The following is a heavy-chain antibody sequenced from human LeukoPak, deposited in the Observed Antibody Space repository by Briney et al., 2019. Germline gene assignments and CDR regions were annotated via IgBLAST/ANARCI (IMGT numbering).Heavy chain of an antibody. CDR1: GFXFSGYG. CDR3: ARSGGRYSGYDYFDY. Sequence: GGSLRLSCGASGFXFSGYGISWVRQAPGKGLEWISIISDNGGSTYYADSVKGRFTISRDNSKNTLYLQMNSLRAEDTAVYYCARSGGRYSGYDYFDYWGQGTLVTVSS. D-gene: IGHD5-12*01. CDR2: ISDNGGST. J-gene: IGHJ4*02. V-gene: IGHV3-23*01.